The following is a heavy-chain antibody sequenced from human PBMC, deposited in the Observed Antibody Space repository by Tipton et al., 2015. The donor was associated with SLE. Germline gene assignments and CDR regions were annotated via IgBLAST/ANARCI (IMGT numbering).Heavy chain of an antibody. CDR2: ISSSSSDI. CDR3: ARVPRPDSSGSPLGY. D-gene: IGHD3-22*01. V-gene: IGHV3-21*01. CDR1: GFTFSSYS. Sequence: SLRLSCAASGFTFSSYSMNWVRQAPGKGLEWVSSISSSSSDIYYADSVKGRFTISRDNAKNSLYLQMNSLRAEDTAVYYCARVPRPDSSGSPLGYWGQGTLVTVSS. J-gene: IGHJ4*02.